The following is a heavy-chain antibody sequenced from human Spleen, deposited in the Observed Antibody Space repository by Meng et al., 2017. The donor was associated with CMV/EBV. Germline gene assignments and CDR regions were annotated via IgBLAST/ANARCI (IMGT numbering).Heavy chain of an antibody. CDR1: GGSISSYY. D-gene: IGHD3-3*01. CDR2: IYYSGST. CDR3: ARDAGILELDFDI. J-gene: IGHJ3*02. Sequence: SETLSLTCTVSGGSISSYYWSWIRQPPGKGLEWIGYIYYSGSTNYNPSLKSRVTISVDTSKNQFSLKLSSVTAADTAVYYCARDAGILELDFDIWGQGTMVTVSS. V-gene: IGHV4-59*01.